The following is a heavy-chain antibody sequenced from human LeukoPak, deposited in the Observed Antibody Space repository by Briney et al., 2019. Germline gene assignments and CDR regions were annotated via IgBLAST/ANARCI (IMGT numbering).Heavy chain of an antibody. J-gene: IGHJ3*02. Sequence: SVKVSCKASGGTFSSYAISWVRQARGQRLEWIGWIVVGSGNTNYAQKFQERVTITRDMSTSTAYMELSSLRSEDTAVYYCAADGLAYDAFDIWGQGTMVTVSS. CDR1: GGTFSSYA. D-gene: IGHD3/OR15-3a*01. V-gene: IGHV1-58*02. CDR2: IVVGSGNT. CDR3: AADGLAYDAFDI.